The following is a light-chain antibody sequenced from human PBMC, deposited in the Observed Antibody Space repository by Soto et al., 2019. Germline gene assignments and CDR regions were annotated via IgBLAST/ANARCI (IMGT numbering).Light chain of an antibody. J-gene: IGKJ1*01. V-gene: IGKV3-20*01. CDR1: QSVSSNY. Sequence: EIVLTQSPGTLSLSPGERDSLSCRASQSVSSNYLAWYQQKSGQAPSLLIYDVSRRATGIPERFSGSGSGTDFTLIISRLEPEDFAVYYCQQYGSSPRTFGQGTKVDFK. CDR2: DVS. CDR3: QQYGSSPRT.